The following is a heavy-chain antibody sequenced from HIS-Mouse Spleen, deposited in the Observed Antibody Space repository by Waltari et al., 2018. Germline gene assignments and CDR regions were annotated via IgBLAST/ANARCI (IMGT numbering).Heavy chain of an antibody. V-gene: IGHV3-66*01. CDR3: ARDIKAAAC. D-gene: IGHD6-13*01. CDR1: GCTVSSTY. J-gene: IGHJ4*02. CDR2: IYSGGST. Sequence: EVQLVESGGGLVQPGGSLRLSCAASGCTVSSTYMSWVRQAPGKGLDWVSVIYSGGSTYYADSVKGRFTISRDNSKNTLYLQMNSLRAEDTAVYYCARDIKAAACWGQGTLVTVSS.